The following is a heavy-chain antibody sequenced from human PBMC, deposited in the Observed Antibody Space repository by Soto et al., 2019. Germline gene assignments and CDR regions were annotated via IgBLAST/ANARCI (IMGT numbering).Heavy chain of an antibody. CDR3: ARAMYSSVYFVKWFEP. V-gene: IGHV3-30*04. CDR1: GFSFSSYA. D-gene: IGHD6-19*01. J-gene: IGHJ5*02. CDR2: ISKDGMNK. Sequence: QVRLVESGGGVVQPGRSLRLSCTASGFSFSSYAMYWFRQPPGKGLEWVAVISKDGMNKNYADSVKGRVTVSRDNANYSLDLQLNSLRGEDTAMYYCARAMYSSVYFVKWFEPWGQGTLVTVSS.